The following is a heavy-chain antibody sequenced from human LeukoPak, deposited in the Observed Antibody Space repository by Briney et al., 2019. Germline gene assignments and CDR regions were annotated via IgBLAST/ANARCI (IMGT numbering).Heavy chain of an antibody. CDR2: INPSGGST. CDR3: ARDAVGAQRLWFDP. J-gene: IGHJ5*02. Sequence: ASVNVSCKASGGTFSSYAISWVRQAPGQGLEWMGIINPSGGSTSYAQKFQGRVTMTRDTSTSTVYMELSSLRSEDTAVYYCARDAVGAQRLWFDPWGQATLVTVSS. V-gene: IGHV1-46*01. CDR1: GGTFSSYA. D-gene: IGHD1-26*01.